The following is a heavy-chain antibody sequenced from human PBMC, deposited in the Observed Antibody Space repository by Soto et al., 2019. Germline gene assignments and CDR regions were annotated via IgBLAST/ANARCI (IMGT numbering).Heavy chain of an antibody. D-gene: IGHD5-18*01. CDR1: GYTFTSYY. CDR2: INPSGGST. CDR3: ANQRNVDTDMAAWVY. Sequence: ASVKVSCKASGYTFTSYYMHWLRQAPGQGLEWMGIINPSGGSTSYAQKFQGRVTMTRDTSTSTVYMELSSLRSEDTAVYYCANQRNVDTDMAAWVYWGQGTLVTVSS. V-gene: IGHV1-46*01. J-gene: IGHJ4*02.